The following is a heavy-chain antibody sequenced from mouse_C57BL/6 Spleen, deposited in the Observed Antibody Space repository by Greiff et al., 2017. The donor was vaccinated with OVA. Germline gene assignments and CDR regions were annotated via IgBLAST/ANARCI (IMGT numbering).Heavy chain of an antibody. Sequence: QVQLQQPGAELVKPGASVKLSCKASGYTFTSYWMQWVKQRPGQGLEWIGEIDPSDSYTNYNQKFKGKATLTVDTSSNTAYMQLSSLTSEDSAVYYCARQGDTYWGQGTLVTVSA. V-gene: IGHV1-50*01. D-gene: IGHD3-3*01. CDR2: IDPSDSYT. J-gene: IGHJ3*01. CDR1: GYTFTSYW. CDR3: ARQGDTY.